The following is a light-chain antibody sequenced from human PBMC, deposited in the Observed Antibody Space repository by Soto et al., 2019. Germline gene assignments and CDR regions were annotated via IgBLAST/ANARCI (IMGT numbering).Light chain of an antibody. J-gene: IGKJ5*01. CDR1: QSVSSY. V-gene: IGKV3-11*01. Sequence: EIVLTQSPATLSLSPVERATLSCMASQSVSSYLAWYQQKPGQAPRLLIYDASNRATGIPARFSGSGSGTDFTLAIISLDPEDFAVYYCQQRSNWPLTFGQGTRLEIK. CDR2: DAS. CDR3: QQRSNWPLT.